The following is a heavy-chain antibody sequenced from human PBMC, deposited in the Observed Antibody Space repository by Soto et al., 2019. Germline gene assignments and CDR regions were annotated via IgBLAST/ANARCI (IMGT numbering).Heavy chain of an antibody. CDR2: IYPGDSDT. J-gene: IGHJ6*02. D-gene: IGHD3-10*01. V-gene: IGHV5-51*01. CDR3: AGGGVRGVITRTRDYYGMDV. CDR1: GYSFTSHW. Sequence: GESLKISCKGSGYSFTSHWIGWVRQMPGKGLECKGIIYPGDSDTRYSPSFQGQVTISADKSISTAYLQWSSLKASDTAMYYCAGGGVRGVITRTRDYYGMDVWGQGTTVTVSS.